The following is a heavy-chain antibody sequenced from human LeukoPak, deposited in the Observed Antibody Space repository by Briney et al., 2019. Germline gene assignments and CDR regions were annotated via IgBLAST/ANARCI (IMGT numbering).Heavy chain of an antibody. J-gene: IGHJ4*02. D-gene: IGHD3-22*01. CDR3: ARGVRYYDSSGYYDY. V-gene: IGHV3-21*01. Sequence: KPGGSLRLSCAASGFTFSSYSMNWVRQAPGKGLEWVSSISSSSSYIHYADSVKGRFTISRNNAKNSLYLQMNSLRAEDTAVYYCARGVRYYDSSGYYDYWGQGTLVTVSS. CDR1: GFTFSSYS. CDR2: ISSSSSYI.